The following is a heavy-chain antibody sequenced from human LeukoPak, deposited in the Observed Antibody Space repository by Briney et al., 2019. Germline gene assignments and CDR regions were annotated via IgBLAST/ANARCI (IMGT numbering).Heavy chain of an antibody. V-gene: IGHV3-53*01. CDR2: IYSGGST. J-gene: IGHJ6*03. Sequence: PGGSLRLSCAASGFTVSSNYMSWVRQAPGKGLEWVSVIYSGGSTYYADSVKGRFTISRDNSKNTLYLQMNSLRAEDTAVYYCARDGRMIAAAYYMDVWGKGTTVTVSS. CDR1: GFTVSSNY. CDR3: ARDGRMIAAAYYMDV. D-gene: IGHD6-13*01.